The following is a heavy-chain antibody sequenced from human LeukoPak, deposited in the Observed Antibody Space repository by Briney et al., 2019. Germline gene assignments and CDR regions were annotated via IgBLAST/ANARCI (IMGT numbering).Heavy chain of an antibody. CDR2: IKQDGSEK. J-gene: IGHJ4*02. CDR1: GFTFSSYW. Sequence: GGSLRLSCAASGFTFSSYWMSWVRQAPGKGLEGVANIKQDGSEKYYVDSVKGRFTISRENAKNSLYLQMNSLRAEDTAVYYCARDLVDYDFWSGYSDYWGQGTLVTVSS. CDR3: ARDLVDYDFWSGYSDY. D-gene: IGHD3-3*01. V-gene: IGHV3-7*01.